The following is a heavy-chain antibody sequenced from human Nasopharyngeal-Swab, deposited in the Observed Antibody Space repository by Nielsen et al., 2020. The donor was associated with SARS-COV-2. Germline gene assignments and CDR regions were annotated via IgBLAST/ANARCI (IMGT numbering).Heavy chain of an antibody. D-gene: IGHD4-17*01. J-gene: IGHJ4*02. CDR3: ARATTVTRAAIDY. Sequence: VRQAPGKGLEWIGEIYHSGSTNYNPSLKSRVTISVDKSKNQFSLKLSSVTAVDTAVYYCARATTVTRAAIDYWGQGTLVTVSS. V-gene: IGHV4-4*02. CDR2: IYHSGST.